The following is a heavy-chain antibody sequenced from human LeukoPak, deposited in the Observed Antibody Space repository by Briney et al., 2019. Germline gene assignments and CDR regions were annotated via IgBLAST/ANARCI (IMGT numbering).Heavy chain of an antibody. CDR3: AREVREILGGVEQMHYYYYGMDV. V-gene: IGHV4-31*03. CDR1: GGSISSGGYY. D-gene: IGHD5-24*01. Sequence: PSQTLSLTCTVSGGSISSGGYYWSWIRQHPGKGLEWIGYIYYSGSTYYNPSLKSRVTISVDTSKNQFSLKLSSVTAADTAVYFCAREVREILGGVEQMHYYYYGMDVWGQGTTVTVSS. J-gene: IGHJ6*02. CDR2: IYYSGST.